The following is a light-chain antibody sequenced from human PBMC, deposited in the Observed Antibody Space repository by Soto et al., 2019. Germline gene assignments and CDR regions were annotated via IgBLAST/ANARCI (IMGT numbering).Light chain of an antibody. V-gene: IGKV3-20*01. CDR3: QHYGSPPRII. CDR2: GAS. CDR1: QSISSNS. J-gene: IGKJ5*01. Sequence: RAIQSISSNSLAWYQQKPGQAPRLFIYGASSRATGIPDRFIGSGSGTHFTLTNSRLEREDVAPYFRQHYGSPPRIILSQGKPMGNK.